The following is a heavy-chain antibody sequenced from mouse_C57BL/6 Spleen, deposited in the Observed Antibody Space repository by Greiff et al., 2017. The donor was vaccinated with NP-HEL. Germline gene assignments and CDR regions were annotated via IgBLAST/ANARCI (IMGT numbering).Heavy chain of an antibody. CDR2: IDPETGGT. J-gene: IGHJ1*03. D-gene: IGHD1-1*01. V-gene: IGHV1-15*01. CDR3: KRRQNGSSYWYFDV. Sequence: VKLQQSGAELVRPGASVTLSCKASGYTFTDYEMHWVKQTPVHGLEWIGAIDPETGGTAYNQKFKGKAILTADKSSSTAYMELRSLTSEDSAVYDWKRRQNGSSYWYFDVWGTGTTVTVSS. CDR1: GYTFTDYE.